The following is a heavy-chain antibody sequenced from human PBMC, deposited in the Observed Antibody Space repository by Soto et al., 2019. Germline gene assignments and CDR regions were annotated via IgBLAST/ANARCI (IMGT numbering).Heavy chain of an antibody. CDR2: IIPIFGTA. CDR1: GGTFSSYA. CDR3: ARDAKDGAGSNRVFAFDI. J-gene: IGHJ3*02. V-gene: IGHV1-69*13. D-gene: IGHD1-26*01. Sequence: ASVKVSCKASGGTFSSYAISWVRQAPGQGLEWMGGIIPIFGTANYAQKFQGRVTITADESTSTAYMELSSLRSEDTAVYYCARDAKDGAGSNRVFAFDIWGQGTMVTVSS.